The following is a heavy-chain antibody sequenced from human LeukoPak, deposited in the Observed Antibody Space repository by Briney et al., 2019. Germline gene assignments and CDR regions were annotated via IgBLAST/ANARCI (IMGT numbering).Heavy chain of an antibody. V-gene: IGHV4-59*01. J-gene: IGHJ5*02. CDR3: ARGPSSDYDILTGFSFADDWFDP. Sequence: SETLSLTCTVSGGSIGSYSWNWIRQAPGKRLEWIGYISDSGNSDYSPSLKSRATISVDTSRNQFSLKLTSVTAADTAMYYCARGPSSDYDILTGFSFADDWFDPWGQGTLVTVSS. CDR1: GGSIGSYS. D-gene: IGHD3-9*01. CDR2: ISDSGNS.